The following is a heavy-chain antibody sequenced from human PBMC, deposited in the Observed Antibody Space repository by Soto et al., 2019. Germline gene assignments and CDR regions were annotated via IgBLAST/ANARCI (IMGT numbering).Heavy chain of an antibody. V-gene: IGHV3-23*01. CDR2: ISGSGGST. CDR3: AKDPGSSYYFDF. J-gene: IGHJ4*02. CDR1: GFTFSSYA. Sequence: GGSLRLSCAASGFTFSSYAMSWVSQAPGKGLEWVSAISGSGGSTYYADSVKGGFTIPRDNSKNTLYLQMNSLRAEVTAVYYCAKDPGSSYYFDFWGQGTLVTVSS. D-gene: IGHD6-6*01.